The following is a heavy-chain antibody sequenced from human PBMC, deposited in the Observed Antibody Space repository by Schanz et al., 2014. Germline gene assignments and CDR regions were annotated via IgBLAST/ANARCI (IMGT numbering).Heavy chain of an antibody. CDR1: GGSINSNSYY. CDR3: ARHGPLAGIPLDY. J-gene: IGHJ4*02. D-gene: IGHD6-19*01. Sequence: QLQLQESGPGLVKPSETLSLICSVSGGSINSNSYYWGWIRQPPGKGLEWIGNVFYTGTTYTNPSHRRRRPWPVDPPNNQFSLKRTSGTAADTAVYFCARHGPLAGIPLDYWGRGTLVTVSS. V-gene: IGHV4-39*01. CDR2: VFYTGTT.